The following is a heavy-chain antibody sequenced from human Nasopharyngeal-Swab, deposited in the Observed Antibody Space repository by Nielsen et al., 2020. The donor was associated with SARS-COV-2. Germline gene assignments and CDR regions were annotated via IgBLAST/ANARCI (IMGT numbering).Heavy chain of an antibody. V-gene: IGHV1-2*02. J-gene: IGHJ3*02. CDR1: VCIFTDYT. D-gene: IGHD1-1*01. CDR2: MKPNSGVT. CDR3: ARDRSTTGWNDAFDI. Sequence: VTRLSPVCIFTDYTMHWVRQAPGQGLEWMGWMKPNSGVTNYAQNFQGRVTMASDTSSNTAYMELSRLTSDDTAVYFCARDRSTTGWNDAFDIWGQGTVVTVSS.